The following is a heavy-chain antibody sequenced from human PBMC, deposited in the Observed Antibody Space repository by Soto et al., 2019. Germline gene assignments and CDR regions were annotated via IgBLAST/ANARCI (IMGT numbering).Heavy chain of an antibody. CDR3: VRGSLGPDY. Sequence: QVQLHESGPGLVKPSETLSLTCTVSSGSLSNYYWCWIRQPAGKGLEWIGRIFPTGNTDYNPSLRSRVTMSVDTSKNQFSLKLNAVTAADTAVYYCVRGSLGPDYWGPGTLVTVSS. V-gene: IGHV4-4*07. J-gene: IGHJ4*02. CDR1: SGSLSNYY. CDR2: IFPTGNT. D-gene: IGHD1-26*01.